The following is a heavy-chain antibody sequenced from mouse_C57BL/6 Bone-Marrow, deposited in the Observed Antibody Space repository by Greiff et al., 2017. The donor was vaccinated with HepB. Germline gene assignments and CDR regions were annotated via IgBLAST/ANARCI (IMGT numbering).Heavy chain of an antibody. CDR1: GYTFTSYW. CDR2: IHPNSGST. CDR3: ARSTTRRVFDY. Sequence: QVQLQQPGAELVKPGASVKLSCKASGYTFTSYWMHWVKQRPRQGLEWIGMIHPNSGSTNYNEKFKSKATLTVDKSSSTAYMQLSSLTSEDSAVYYCARSTTRRVFDYWGQGTTLTVSS. J-gene: IGHJ2*01. V-gene: IGHV1-64*01. D-gene: IGHD1-1*01.